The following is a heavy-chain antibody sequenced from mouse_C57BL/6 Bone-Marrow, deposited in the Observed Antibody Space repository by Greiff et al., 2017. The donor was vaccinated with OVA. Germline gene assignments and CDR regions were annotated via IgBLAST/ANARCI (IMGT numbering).Heavy chain of an antibody. V-gene: IGHV14-4*01. CDR3: TTDDYGYDEAWFAY. D-gene: IGHD2-2*01. CDR2: IDPENGAT. Sequence: EVLLQQSGAELVRPWASVKLSCTASGFNIKDDYMHWVKQRPEQGLEWIGWIDPENGATEYASKFQGKATIKANTSTNTAYLQLSSLTSEDTAVYYCTTDDYGYDEAWFAYWGQGTLVTVSA. J-gene: IGHJ3*01. CDR1: GFNIKDDY.